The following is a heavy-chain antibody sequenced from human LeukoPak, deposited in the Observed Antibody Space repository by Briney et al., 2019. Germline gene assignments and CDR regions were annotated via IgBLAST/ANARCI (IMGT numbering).Heavy chain of an antibody. D-gene: IGHD3-3*01. CDR1: GYTFTGYY. CDR3: ARDSFYYDFWSGHDY. V-gene: IGHV1-2*02. J-gene: IGHJ4*02. CDR2: INPNSGGT. Sequence: GASVKVSCKASGYTFTGYYMHWVRQAPGQGLEWMGWINPNSGGTNYAQKFQGRVTMTRDTSISTAYMELSRLRSDDTAVYYCARDSFYYDFWSGHDYWGQGTLVTVSS.